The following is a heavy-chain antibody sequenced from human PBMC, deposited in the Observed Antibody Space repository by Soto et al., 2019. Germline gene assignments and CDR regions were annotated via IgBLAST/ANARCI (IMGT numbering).Heavy chain of an antibody. CDR1: GFPFSSYA. CDR2: ISGNGGST. Sequence: GGSLRLSCAAPGFPFSSYAISWVRQAPGKGLEWVSTISGNGGSTYYADSVKGRFTISRDNSKNTLYLQMKNLRAGDTAVYYCAKVSDFGVVISALDIWGQGTMVTVSS. D-gene: IGHD3-3*01. CDR3: AKVSDFGVVISALDI. J-gene: IGHJ3*02. V-gene: IGHV3-23*01.